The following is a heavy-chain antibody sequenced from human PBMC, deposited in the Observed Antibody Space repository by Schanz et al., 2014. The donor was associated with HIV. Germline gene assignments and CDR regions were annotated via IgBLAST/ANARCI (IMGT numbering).Heavy chain of an antibody. CDR1: GDTFSSYS. D-gene: IGHD1-1*01. CDR2: IIPIFDTT. J-gene: IGHJ6*02. Sequence: QVQLVQSGAEVKKPGSSVKVSCKASGDTFSSYSISWVRQAPGQGLEWVGGIIPIFDTTKYAQKFQGRVAITADKSTGTVYMDLGSLTSEDTAVYFCARDIKYDDPFQYGMDVWGQGTTVSV. CDR3: ARDIKYDDPFQYGMDV. V-gene: IGHV1-69*06.